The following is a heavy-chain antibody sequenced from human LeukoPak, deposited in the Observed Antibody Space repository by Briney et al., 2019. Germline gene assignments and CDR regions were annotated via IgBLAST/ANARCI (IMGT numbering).Heavy chain of an antibody. D-gene: IGHD6-19*01. CDR1: GDSISSSNYF. CDR2: MFYYGST. J-gene: IGHJ4*02. Sequence: PSETLSLTCTVSGDSISSSNYFWGWIRQPPGKGLEWIGSMFYYGSTYYNPSLKSRVTISVDTSKNQFSLKLSSVTAADTAVYYCARCGRGIAVYYFDYWGQGTLVTVSS. V-gene: IGHV4-39*07. CDR3: ARCGRGIAVYYFDY.